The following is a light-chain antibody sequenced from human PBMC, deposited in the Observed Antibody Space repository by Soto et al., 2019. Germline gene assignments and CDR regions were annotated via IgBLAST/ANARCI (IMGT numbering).Light chain of an antibody. CDR1: QRVLYSSNNKNY. J-gene: IGKJ1*01. CDR2: WAS. CDR3: QQYYTTPQT. Sequence: DIVMTQSPDSLAVSLGERATINCKSSQRVLYSSNNKNYLAWYQQKPGQPPRLLIYWASTRESGIPDRFSGSGSGTDFTLTISGLQAEDVAVYYCQQYYTTPQTYGQGTKVDIK. V-gene: IGKV4-1*01.